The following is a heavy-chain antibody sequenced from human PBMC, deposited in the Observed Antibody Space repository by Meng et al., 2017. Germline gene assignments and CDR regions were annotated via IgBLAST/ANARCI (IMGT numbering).Heavy chain of an antibody. CDR1: GFTFSSYA. J-gene: IGHJ6*02. V-gene: IGHV3-30*04. CDR3: ARDVITVTHYYYYYGMDV. D-gene: IGHD4-17*01. Sequence: GGSLRLFCAASGFTFSSYAMHWVRQAPGKGLEWVAVISYDGSNKYYADSVKGRFTISRDNSKNTLYLQMNSLRAEDTAVYYCARDVITVTHYYYYYGMDVWGQGTTVTVSS. CDR2: ISYDGSNK.